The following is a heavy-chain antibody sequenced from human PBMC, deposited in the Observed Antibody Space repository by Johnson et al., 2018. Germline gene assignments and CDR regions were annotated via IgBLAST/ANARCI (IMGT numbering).Heavy chain of an antibody. CDR2: INSGSTTI. J-gene: IGHJ6*02. Sequence: VQLQESGGGLVRWGGSLRLYCTASGFTFSRYSMNWVRQAPGKGLEWISYINSGSTTIYYADSVRGRFTVSRDNAKNSLYLQMNSLRDEDTAVYYCARGHYGLDVWGQGTTVIVSS. CDR3: ARGHYGLDV. CDR1: GFTFSRYS. V-gene: IGHV3-48*02.